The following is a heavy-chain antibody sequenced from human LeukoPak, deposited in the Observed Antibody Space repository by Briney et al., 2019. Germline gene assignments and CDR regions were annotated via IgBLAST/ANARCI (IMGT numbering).Heavy chain of an antibody. J-gene: IGHJ4*02. D-gene: IGHD6-13*01. CDR1: GFTVSSNY. CDR2: IYSGGST. V-gene: IGHV3-53*01. Sequence: GGSLRLSCAASGFTVSSNYMSWVRQAPGKGLEWVSVIYSGGSTYYADSVKGRFTISRDNSKNTLYLQMNSLRAEDTAVYYCARPPSIAAAGPLGRWGQGTLVTVSS. CDR3: ARPPSIAAAGPLGR.